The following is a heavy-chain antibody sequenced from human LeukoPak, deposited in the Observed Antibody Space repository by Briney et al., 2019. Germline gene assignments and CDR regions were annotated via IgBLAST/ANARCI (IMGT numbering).Heavy chain of an antibody. J-gene: IGHJ4*02. Sequence: PGGSLRLSCAASGFTFSSYGMHWVRQAPGKGLEWVAFIRYDGSNKYYADSVKGRFTISRDNSKNTLYLQMNSLRAEDTAVYYCLTCVGITSFYMHWGQGTLVTVSS. CDR3: LTCVGITSFYMH. D-gene: IGHD2-2*02. CDR1: GFTFSSYG. CDR2: IRYDGSNK. V-gene: IGHV3-30*02.